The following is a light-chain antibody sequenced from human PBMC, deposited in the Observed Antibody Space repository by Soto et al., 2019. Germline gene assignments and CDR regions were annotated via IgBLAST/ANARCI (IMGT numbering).Light chain of an antibody. V-gene: IGKV3-11*01. CDR3: HQRSSWPRGT. J-gene: IGKJ1*01. CDR2: DAS. CDR1: QSVSSY. Sequence: EIVLTQSPATLSLSPGERATLSCGASQSVSSYLAWYQQKPGQGPRLLIYDASNRATGVSARFSGSGSGTDFTLTISSLEPEDFAVYYCHQRSSWPRGTFGQGTKVDIK.